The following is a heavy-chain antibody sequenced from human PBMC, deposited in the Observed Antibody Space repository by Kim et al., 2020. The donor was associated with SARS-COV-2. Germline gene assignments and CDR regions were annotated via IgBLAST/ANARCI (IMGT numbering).Heavy chain of an antibody. J-gene: IGHJ4*02. CDR3: AKDGSGSYYAPIDY. V-gene: IGHV3-23*01. D-gene: IGHD3-10*01. CDR2: ISGSGGST. CDR1: GFTFSSYA. Sequence: GGSLRLSCAASGFTFSSYAMSWVRQAPGKGLEWVSAISGSGGSTYYADSVKGRFTISRHNSKNTLYLQMNSLRAEDTAVYYCAKDGSGSYYAPIDYWGQGTLVTVSS.